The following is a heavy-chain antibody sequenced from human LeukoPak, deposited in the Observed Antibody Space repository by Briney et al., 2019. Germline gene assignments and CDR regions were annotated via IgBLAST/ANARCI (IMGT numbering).Heavy chain of an antibody. CDR3: ARHLVPATRLFDY. V-gene: IGHV4-34*01. D-gene: IGHD2-2*01. CDR1: GGSFSGYY. CDR2: INHSGST. J-gene: IGHJ4*02. Sequence: SETLSLTCAVYGGSFSGYYWSWIRQPPGKGLEWIGEINHSGSTNYNPSLKSRVTVSVDTSKNHFSLKLSSVTAADTAVYYCARHLVPATRLFDYWGQGTLVTVSS.